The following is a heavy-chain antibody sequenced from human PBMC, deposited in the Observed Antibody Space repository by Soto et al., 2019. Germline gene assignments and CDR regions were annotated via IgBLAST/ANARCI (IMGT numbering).Heavy chain of an antibody. CDR2: ISYDGSNT. D-gene: IGHD3-10*01. CDR3: AKRPSGGWTSR. J-gene: IGHJ4*02. CDR1: GFTFSSYG. Sequence: GGSLRLSCVASGFTFSSYGMHWVRQAPGKGLEWVAIISYDGSNTYYADSVKGRFTISRDNSKNTLYLQMNSLRAEDTSVYYCAKRPSGGWTSRWGQGTLVTVSS. V-gene: IGHV3-30*18.